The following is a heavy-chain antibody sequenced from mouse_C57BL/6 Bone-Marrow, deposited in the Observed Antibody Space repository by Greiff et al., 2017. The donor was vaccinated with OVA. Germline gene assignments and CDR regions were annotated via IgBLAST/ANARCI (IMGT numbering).Heavy chain of an antibody. CDR2: IYPGDGDT. Sequence: QLKQSGPELVKPGASVKISCKASGYAFSSSWMNWVKQRPGKGLEWIGRIYPGDGDTNYNGKFKGKATLSTDKSSGTAYMRLSSLTSEDSAVYFCAGFYSTVVARYAMDYWGQGTSVTVSS. V-gene: IGHV1-82*01. D-gene: IGHD1-1*01. CDR3: AGFYSTVVARYAMDY. CDR1: GYAFSSSW. J-gene: IGHJ4*01.